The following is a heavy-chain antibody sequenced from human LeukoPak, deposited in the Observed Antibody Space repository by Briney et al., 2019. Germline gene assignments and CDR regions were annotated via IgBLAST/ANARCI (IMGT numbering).Heavy chain of an antibody. J-gene: IGHJ4*02. CDR3: AREGLYGDYVWSLDY. D-gene: IGHD4-17*01. CDR2: IYYSGST. Sequence: SETLSLTCTVSGGSISSYYWTWIRQSAGKGLEWIGRIYYSGSTNYNPSLKSRVTISVDTSKNQFSLKLSSVTAADTAVYYCAREGLYGDYVWSLDYWGQGTLVTVSS. V-gene: IGHV4-4*07. CDR1: GGSISSYY.